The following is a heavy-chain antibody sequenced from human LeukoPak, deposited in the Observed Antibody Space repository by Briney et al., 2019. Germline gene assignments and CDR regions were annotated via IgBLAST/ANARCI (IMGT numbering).Heavy chain of an antibody. CDR2: INPNTAGT. CDR3: GRDDSSKSFES. Sequence: ASVKVSCKASGYTFTDYYIHWVRQAPGQGLEWMGWINPNTAGTNYEQKFQGRVTMTRDTSISTVYMELSRLRSDDTAVFYCGRDDSSKSFESWGQGTLVTVSS. CDR1: GYTFTDYY. V-gene: IGHV1-2*02. D-gene: IGHD2-2*01. J-gene: IGHJ4*02.